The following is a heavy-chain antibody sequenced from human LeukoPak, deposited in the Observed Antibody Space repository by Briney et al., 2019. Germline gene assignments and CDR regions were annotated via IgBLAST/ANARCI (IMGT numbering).Heavy chain of an antibody. CDR2: ISYDGSNK. CDR3: AKVGYCSGGSCYSGVAVAAFQH. V-gene: IGHV3-30*18. Sequence: GRSLRFSCAASGFTFSSYGMHWVRQAPGKGLEWVAVISYDGSNKYYADSVKGRFTISRDNSKNTLYLQMNSLRAEDTAVYYCAKVGYCSGGSCYSGVAVAAFQHWGQGTLVTVSS. D-gene: IGHD2-15*01. CDR1: GFTFSSYG. J-gene: IGHJ1*01.